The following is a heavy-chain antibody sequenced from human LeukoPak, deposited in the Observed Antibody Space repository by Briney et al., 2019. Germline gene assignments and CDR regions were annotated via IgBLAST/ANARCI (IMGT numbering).Heavy chain of an antibody. D-gene: IGHD4-17*01. Sequence: GGSLRLSCAASGFTFSNYWMHWVRQAPGKGLVWVSRISPDGNSPRYADSVKGRFTISRDNAKNTLFLQMNSLRVEDTAVYYCTKEFYGDYLWGQGTLVTVSS. CDR2: ISPDGNSP. J-gene: IGHJ4*02. CDR3: TKEFYGDYL. CDR1: GFTFSNYW. V-gene: IGHV3-74*01.